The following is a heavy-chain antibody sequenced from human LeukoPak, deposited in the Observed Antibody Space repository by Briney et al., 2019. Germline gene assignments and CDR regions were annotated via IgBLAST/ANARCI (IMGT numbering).Heavy chain of an antibody. V-gene: IGHV4-38-2*02. CDR1: GYSISSGYY. CDR3: ASRKLGNDY. J-gene: IGHJ4*02. Sequence: SEALSLTCIVSGYSISSGYYWGWIRQPPGKGLEWIGNIYHSGITYYNLYNPSLKSRVIISVDTSKNHFSLKLSSVTAADTAVYYCASRKLGNDYWGQGTLVTVSS. D-gene: IGHD7-27*01. CDR2: IYHSGIT.